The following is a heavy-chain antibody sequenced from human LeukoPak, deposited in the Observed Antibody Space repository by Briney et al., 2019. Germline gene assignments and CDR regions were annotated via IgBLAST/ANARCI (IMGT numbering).Heavy chain of an antibody. D-gene: IGHD1-26*01. CDR3: ARDLGSGKYYSYFDY. J-gene: IGHJ4*02. Sequence: SESLSLTCTVSGGSVSNCYWSWVRQPPGKGLEWMGYIYYSGTTSYNPSLKSRLTISVDTSKNQFSLKVSSVTAADRAVYYCARDLGSGKYYSYFDYWGQGTLVTVSS. CDR1: GGSVSNCY. V-gene: IGHV4-59*02. CDR2: IYYSGTT.